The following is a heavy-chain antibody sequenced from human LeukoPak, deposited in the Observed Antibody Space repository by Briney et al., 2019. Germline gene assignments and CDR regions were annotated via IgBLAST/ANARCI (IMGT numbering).Heavy chain of an antibody. Sequence: SETLSLTCAVYGGSFSGYYWSWIRQPPGKGLEWIGEINHSGSTNYNPSLKSRVTISVDKSKNQFSLKLSSVTAADTAVYYCARKGVAVAGTVPPFDPWGQGTLVTVSS. D-gene: IGHD6-19*01. J-gene: IGHJ5*02. CDR1: GGSFSGYY. CDR2: INHSGST. V-gene: IGHV4-34*01. CDR3: ARKGVAVAGTVPPFDP.